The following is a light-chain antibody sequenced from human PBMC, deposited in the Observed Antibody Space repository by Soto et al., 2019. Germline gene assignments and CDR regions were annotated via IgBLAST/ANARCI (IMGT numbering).Light chain of an antibody. CDR1: QSVRSNY. CDR2: GAS. J-gene: IGKJ1*01. CDR3: HHYGSSPQT. Sequence: EIVLTQSPGTLSLSPGERATLSCRASQSVRSNYFAWYQQKPGQAPRLLIYGASSRATGIPDRFSGSGSGTDFTLTISRLEPEDFAVYYCHHYGSSPQTFGQGTKVDIK. V-gene: IGKV3-20*01.